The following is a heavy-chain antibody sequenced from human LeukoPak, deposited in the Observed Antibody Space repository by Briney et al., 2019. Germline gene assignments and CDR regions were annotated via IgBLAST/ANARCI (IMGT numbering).Heavy chain of an antibody. V-gene: IGHV1-18*01. Sequence: ASVKVSCKASGYTFTSYDINWVRQATGQGLEWMGWMSPNSGNTNYAQKLQGRVTMTTDTSTSTAYMELRSLRSDDTAVYYCARAETGYSFQYYYYGMDVWGQGTTVTVSS. D-gene: IGHD3-9*01. CDR1: GYTFTSYD. J-gene: IGHJ6*02. CDR3: ARAETGYSFQYYYYGMDV. CDR2: MSPNSGNT.